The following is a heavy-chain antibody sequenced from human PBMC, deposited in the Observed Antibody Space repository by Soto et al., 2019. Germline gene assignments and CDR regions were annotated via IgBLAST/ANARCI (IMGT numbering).Heavy chain of an antibody. J-gene: IGHJ5*02. D-gene: IGHD1-1*01. CDR1: GGSFSGYY. CDR2: SYATGAT. CDR3: VSDRTKTLRDWFDP. V-gene: IGHV4-59*10. Sequence: SETLSLTCAVYGGSFSGYYWSWIRKSAGKGVEGSGRSYATGATDYNPSLNSRVMMSVDTSKKQFSLKLRSLTAADTAVYYCVSDRTKTLRDWFDPWGQGISVTVSS.